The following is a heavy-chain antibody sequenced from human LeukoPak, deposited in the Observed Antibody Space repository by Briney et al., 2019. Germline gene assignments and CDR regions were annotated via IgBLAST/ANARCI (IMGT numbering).Heavy chain of an antibody. Sequence: SETLSLTCTVSGGSLSSYYWNWLRQPPGKGLEWIGYIYYSGSTNYNPSLKSRVTISADTSKKQVSLKLSSVTAADTAVYYCARKDGYKGYFDYWGQGTLVTVSS. CDR2: IYYSGST. CDR1: GGSLSSYY. J-gene: IGHJ4*02. D-gene: IGHD5-24*01. CDR3: ARKDGYKGYFDY. V-gene: IGHV4-59*01.